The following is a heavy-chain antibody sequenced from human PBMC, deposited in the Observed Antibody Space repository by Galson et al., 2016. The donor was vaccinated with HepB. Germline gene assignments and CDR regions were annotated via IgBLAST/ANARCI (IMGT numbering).Heavy chain of an antibody. V-gene: IGHV4-61*01. CDR2: IYYSGTT. D-gene: IGHD2-15*01. Sequence: SETLSLTCTVSGGSISSGNYYWSWVRQPPGKRLERIGDIYYSGTTNYKPSLKSRVTISVDTSKNQFSLRLSSVTAADTAVYYCARMDPALISGFDYWGQGTLVTVSS. CDR3: ARMDPALISGFDY. J-gene: IGHJ4*02. CDR1: GGSISSGNYY.